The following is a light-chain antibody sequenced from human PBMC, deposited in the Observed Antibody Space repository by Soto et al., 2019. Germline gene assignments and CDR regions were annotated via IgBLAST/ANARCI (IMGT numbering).Light chain of an antibody. V-gene: IGLV2-14*01. J-gene: IGLJ2*01. CDR3: ISYTSTTKV. Sequence: QSALTQPASVSGSPEQSITLSCTGTSSDVGGYKYVTWYQQHPGKAPKLMIYEVSNRPPGVSNRFSGSKSGNTASRTISGLQAEDEGEYYCISYTSTTKVFGGGTQL. CDR2: EVS. CDR1: SSDVGGYKY.